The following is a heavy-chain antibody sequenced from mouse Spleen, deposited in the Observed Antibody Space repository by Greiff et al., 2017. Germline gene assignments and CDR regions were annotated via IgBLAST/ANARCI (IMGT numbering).Heavy chain of an antibody. Sequence: EVQRVESGPELVKPGDSVKISCKASGYSFTGYFMNWVMQSHGKSLEWIGRINPYNGDTFYNQKFKGKATLTVDKSSSTAHMELRSLTSEDSAVYYCARSRYYFDYWGQGTTLTVSS. CDR1: GYSFTGYF. CDR2: INPYNGDT. CDR3: ARSRYYFDY. V-gene: IGHV1-20*01. J-gene: IGHJ2*01.